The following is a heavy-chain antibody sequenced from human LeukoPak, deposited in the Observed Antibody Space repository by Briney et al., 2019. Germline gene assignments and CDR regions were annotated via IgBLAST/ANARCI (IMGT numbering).Heavy chain of an antibody. Sequence: SQTLSLTCTVSGGSISSGSYYWSWIRQPAGKGLEWIGRIYTSGSTNYNPSLKSRVTISVDTSKNQFSLKLSSVTAADTAVYYCARDSGGYYYGSGSYSIGNWFDPWGQGTLVTVSS. V-gene: IGHV4-61*02. CDR3: ARDSGGYYYGSGSYSIGNWFDP. D-gene: IGHD3-10*01. CDR2: IYTSGST. J-gene: IGHJ5*02. CDR1: GGSISSGSYY.